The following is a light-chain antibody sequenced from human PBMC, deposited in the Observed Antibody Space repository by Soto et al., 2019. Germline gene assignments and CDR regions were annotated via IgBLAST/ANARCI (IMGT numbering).Light chain of an antibody. Sequence: QSVLTQPRSVSGTPGQRVIISCSGSRSNIGSNSVNWYQQLPGTAPKLLIYINDQRPSGVPDRFSGSTSGTSVSLAISGLQSEDEADYYCASWDDRLKGYVFGTGTKVTVL. CDR1: RSNIGSNS. V-gene: IGLV1-44*01. J-gene: IGLJ1*01. CDR3: ASWDDRLKGYV. CDR2: IND.